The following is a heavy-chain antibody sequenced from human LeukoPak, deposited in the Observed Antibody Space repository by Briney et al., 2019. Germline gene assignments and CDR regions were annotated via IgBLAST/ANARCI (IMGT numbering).Heavy chain of an antibody. Sequence: GASVKVSCKASGYTFTGYYMHWVRQAPGQGLEWMGWINPNSGGTNYAQKFQGRVTMTRDTSISTAYMELSRLRSDDTAVYYFARQGYDFWSDYYFDYWGQGTLVTVSS. J-gene: IGHJ4*02. D-gene: IGHD3-3*01. V-gene: IGHV1-2*02. CDR1: GYTFTGYY. CDR3: ARQGYDFWSDYYFDY. CDR2: INPNSGGT.